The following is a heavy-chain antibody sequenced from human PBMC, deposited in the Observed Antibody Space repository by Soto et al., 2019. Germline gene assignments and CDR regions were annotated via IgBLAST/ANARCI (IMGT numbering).Heavy chain of an antibody. Sequence: ASVKVSCKASGYTFTVYYMHLVRQAPRQRLEWMGWINPKSGGTMYPQKFQSRVTMTSDTSISTAYMALTTLRSDDTADYYCARDLAKGGGSAGFDYWGQGTLVTVSS. V-gene: IGHV1-2*02. CDR3: ARDLAKGGGSAGFDY. J-gene: IGHJ4*02. CDR2: INPKSGGT. D-gene: IGHD1-26*01. CDR1: GYTFTVYY.